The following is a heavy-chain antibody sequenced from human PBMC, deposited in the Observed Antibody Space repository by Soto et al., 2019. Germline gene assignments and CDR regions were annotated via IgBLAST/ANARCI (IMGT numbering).Heavy chain of an antibody. CDR2: ISYNGIDK. V-gene: IGHV3-30*03. Sequence: QMQLVESGGGVVQPGMSLRLSCAVSGVTFTNHGIHWVRQAPGKGLVWVADISYNGIDKWYADSVKGRFTIYRDNLGDTPYLQMNALRLEDTAVYYSASDEGQIGHETRFDYWGQVNLVTVSS. J-gene: IGHJ4*02. CDR1: GVTFTNHG. CDR3: ASDEGQIGHETRFDY.